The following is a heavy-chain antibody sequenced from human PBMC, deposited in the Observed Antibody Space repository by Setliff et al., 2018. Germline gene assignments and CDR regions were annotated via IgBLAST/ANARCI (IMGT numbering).Heavy chain of an antibody. J-gene: IGHJ4*02. CDR1: GGSFSGYY. CDR3: ARGPNWNYEGAWDY. V-gene: IGHV4-34*01. CDR2: INHSGST. D-gene: IGHD1-7*01. Sequence: SETLSLTCAVYGGSFSGYYWSWIRQPPGKGLEWIGEINHSGSTNYNPSLKSRVTISVDTSKNQFSLTLSSVTAADTAVYYCARGPNWNYEGAWDYWGQGTLVTVSS.